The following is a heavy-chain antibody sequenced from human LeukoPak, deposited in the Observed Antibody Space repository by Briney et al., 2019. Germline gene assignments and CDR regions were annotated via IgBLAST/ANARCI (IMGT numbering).Heavy chain of an antibody. CDR2: VYHSGTT. D-gene: IGHD6-19*01. CDR3: ARGAGLAVAGWYDP. Sequence: PSETLSCTRMLPGDSISLYYWSWIRQPPGKGGEWIGYVYHSGTTNYNPSLKTRVTISVDTSKTQFSLKLTSVTAADTAVYYCARGAGLAVAGWYDPWGQGTLVTVSS. J-gene: IGHJ5*02. CDR1: GDSISLYY. V-gene: IGHV4-59*01.